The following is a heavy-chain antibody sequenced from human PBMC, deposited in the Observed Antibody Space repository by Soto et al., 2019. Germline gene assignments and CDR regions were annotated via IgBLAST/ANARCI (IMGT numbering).Heavy chain of an antibody. J-gene: IGHJ6*02. Sequence: EVQLLESGGGLVQPGGSLRLSCAASGFTFSSYAMSWVRQAPGKGLEWVSAISGSGGSTYYADSVKARFTISRANSKNTLYLQMNSLRAEDTAVYDGAQGGYCSSTSCYPLDVWGQGTTVTVSS. CDR2: ISGSGGST. V-gene: IGHV3-23*01. CDR3: AQGGYCSSTSCYPLDV. D-gene: IGHD2-2*01. CDR1: GFTFSSYA.